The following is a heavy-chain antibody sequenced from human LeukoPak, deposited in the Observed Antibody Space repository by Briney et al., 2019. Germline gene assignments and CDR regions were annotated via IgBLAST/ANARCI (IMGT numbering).Heavy chain of an antibody. J-gene: IGHJ4*02. CDR2: IKTKTDGGTT. D-gene: IGHD3-22*01. CDR1: GFSFSNAW. Sequence: PGGSLRLSCAASGFSFSNAWMNWVRQAPGKGLEWVGRIKTKTDGGTTGYAAPVKGRFSISRDDSTKTMYLQMNSLKTEDTAVYYCTTDFYDSSGLRYWGQGTLVTVSS. V-gene: IGHV3-15*07. CDR3: TTDFYDSSGLRY.